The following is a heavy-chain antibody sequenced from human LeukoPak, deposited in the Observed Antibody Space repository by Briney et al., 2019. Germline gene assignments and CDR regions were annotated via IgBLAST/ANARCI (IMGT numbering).Heavy chain of an antibody. CDR2: INSDGSST. CDR1: GFTFSSYW. CDR3: ARTTTVAPRGFDY. Sequence: LAGGSLRLCCAASGFTFSSYWMYWVRQAPGKGLVLVSRINSDGSSTSYADSVKGRFTISRDNAKNTLYLQMNSLRAEDTAVYYCARTTTVAPRGFDYWGQGTLVTVSS. V-gene: IGHV3-74*01. D-gene: IGHD4-23*01. J-gene: IGHJ4*02.